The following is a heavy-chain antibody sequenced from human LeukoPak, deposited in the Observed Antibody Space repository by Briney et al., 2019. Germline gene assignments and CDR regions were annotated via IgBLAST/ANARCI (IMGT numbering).Heavy chain of an antibody. CDR2: ISYNGIT. D-gene: IGHD1-26*01. CDR1: GGSINY. V-gene: IGHV4-39*07. J-gene: IGHJ4*02. Sequence: QASETLSLTCTVAGGSINYWGWTRQPPGKGLEWIGSISYNGITYYNPSLKSRVTISVDTSKNQFSLKLSSVTAADTAVYYCAREYSGGSSSLDYWGQGTLVTVSS. CDR3: AREYSGGSSSLDY.